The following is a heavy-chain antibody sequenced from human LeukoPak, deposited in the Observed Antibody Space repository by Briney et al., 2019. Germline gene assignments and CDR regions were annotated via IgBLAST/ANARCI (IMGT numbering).Heavy chain of an antibody. CDR2: IQFDGSET. CDR1: GFTFSSYS. J-gene: IGHJ5*02. V-gene: IGHV3-30*02. Sequence: GGSLRLSCAASGFTFSSYSMNWVRQAPGKGLEWVAFIQFDGSETYYADSVKGRFAISRDNSKNTLYLQMNTLTVEDTAVYYCAKDRCSRTSCRNLFDPWGQGILVTVSS. CDR3: AKDRCSRTSCRNLFDP. D-gene: IGHD2-2*01.